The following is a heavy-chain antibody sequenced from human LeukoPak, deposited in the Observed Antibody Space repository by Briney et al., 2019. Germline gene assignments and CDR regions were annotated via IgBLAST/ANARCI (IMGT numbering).Heavy chain of an antibody. J-gene: IGHJ5*02. V-gene: IGHV4-34*01. CDR2: INHSGST. CDR1: GGSFSGYY. CDR3: ARGARLTAPIVVVPAAIRYNWFDP. D-gene: IGHD2-2*02. Sequence: PSETLSLTCAVYGGSFSGYYWSWIRQPPGKGLEWIGEINHSGSTSYNPSLKSRVTISVDTSKNQFSLKLSSVTAEDTAVYYCARGARLTAPIVVVPAAIRYNWFDPWGQGTLVTVSS.